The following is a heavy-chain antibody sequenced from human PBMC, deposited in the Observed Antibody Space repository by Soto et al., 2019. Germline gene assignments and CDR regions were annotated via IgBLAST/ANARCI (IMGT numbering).Heavy chain of an antibody. CDR2: IYYSGST. V-gene: IGHV4-61*08. CDR3: ARTLYSYGPRFDY. CDR1: GGSISSGGYS. J-gene: IGHJ4*02. Sequence: SETLSLTCAVSGGSISSGGYSWSWIRQPPGKGLEWIGYIYYSGSTNYNPSLKSRVTISVDTSKNQFSLKLSSVTAADTAVYYCARTLYSYGPRFDYWGQGTLVT. D-gene: IGHD5-18*01.